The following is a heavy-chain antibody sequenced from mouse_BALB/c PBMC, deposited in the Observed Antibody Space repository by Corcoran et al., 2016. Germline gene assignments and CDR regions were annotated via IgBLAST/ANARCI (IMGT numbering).Heavy chain of an antibody. J-gene: IGHJ4*01. CDR3: ARAPLHYYAMDY. CDR2: INTYTGEP. Sequence: QIQLVQSGPELKKPGETVKISCKASGYSFTNYGMNWVKQAPGKGLKWMGWINTYTGEPTSADDFKGRVASSLETYASTDYLQINNLKKEDTSTYFCARAPLHYYAMDYWGQGTSVTVSS. CDR1: GYSFTNYG. V-gene: IGHV9-3-1*01. D-gene: IGHD6-1*01.